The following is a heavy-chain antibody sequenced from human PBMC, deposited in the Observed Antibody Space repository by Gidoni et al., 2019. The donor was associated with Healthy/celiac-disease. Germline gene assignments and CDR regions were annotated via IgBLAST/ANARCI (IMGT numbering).Heavy chain of an antibody. J-gene: IGHJ5*02. CDR3: AKSGEYVISSNWFDP. CDR2: ISWNSGSI. Sequence: EVQLVESGGGLVQPGRSLRLSCAASGFPFDDYAMHWVRQAPGKGLDWVSGISWNSGSIGYADSVKGRFTISRDNAKNSLYLQMNSLRAEDTALYYCAKSGEYVISSNWFDPWGQGTLVTVSS. CDR1: GFPFDDYA. V-gene: IGHV3-9*01. D-gene: IGHD3-10*01.